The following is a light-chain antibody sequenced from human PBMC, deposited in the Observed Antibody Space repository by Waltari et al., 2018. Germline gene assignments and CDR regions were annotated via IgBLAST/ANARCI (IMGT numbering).Light chain of an antibody. V-gene: IGLV1-40*01. CDR1: SPNIGAGYD. J-gene: IGLJ2*01. CDR3: QSYDSSLSGSRV. Sequence: QSVLTQPPSVSGAPGQRVTISCTGSSPNIGAGYDVPWYQQLPGPAPKLLIYGNSNRPSGVPDRFSGSKSGTSASLAITGLQAEDEADYYCQSYDSSLSGSRVFGGGTKLTVL. CDR2: GNS.